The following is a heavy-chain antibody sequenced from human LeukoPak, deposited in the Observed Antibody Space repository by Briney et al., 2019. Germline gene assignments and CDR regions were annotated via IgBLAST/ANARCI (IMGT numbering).Heavy chain of an antibody. V-gene: IGHV4-59*12. J-gene: IGHJ6*02. D-gene: IGHD6-13*01. CDR1: GGSISSYY. CDR3: ARGDSSSWFYYYYGMDV. Sequence: PSETLSLTCTASGGSISSYYWSWIRQPPGKGLEWIGYIYYSGSTNYGPSLKSRATISVDTSKNQFSLKLSSVTAADTAVYYCARGDSSSWFYYYYGMDVWGQGTTVTVSS. CDR2: IYYSGST.